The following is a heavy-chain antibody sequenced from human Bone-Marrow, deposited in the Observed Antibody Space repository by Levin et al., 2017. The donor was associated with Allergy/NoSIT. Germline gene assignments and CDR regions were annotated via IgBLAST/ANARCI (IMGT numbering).Heavy chain of an antibody. CDR1: GDSLATGYHS. V-gene: IGHV4-30-2*01. J-gene: IGHJ4*02. CDR2: IYHSGSS. CDR3: ARERRQLWSFFDT. D-gene: IGHD5-18*01. Sequence: PSETLSLTCVVSGDSLATGYHSWNWIRQPPGRGLEWLGYIYHSGSSHYNPSVESRLTMSVDRSRNQFSLELTSVTAADTAVYYCARERRQLWSFFDTWGQGILVTVSS.